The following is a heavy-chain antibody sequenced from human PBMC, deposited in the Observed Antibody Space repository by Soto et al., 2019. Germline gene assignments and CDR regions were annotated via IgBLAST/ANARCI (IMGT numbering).Heavy chain of an antibody. D-gene: IGHD2-15*01. CDR2: INAEGNT. Sequence: EAQLVESGGGLVQPGGSLRLSCAASGFNFSPYWMHWVRQTPGKGLVWVSRINAEGNTIYADSVKGRFTISRDNAKNMFYRKMTSGRAEDGAVFFWPGERNTPFDPGGQETLV. CDR1: GFNFSPYW. CDR3: PGERNTPFDP. J-gene: IGHJ5*02. V-gene: IGHV3-74*01.